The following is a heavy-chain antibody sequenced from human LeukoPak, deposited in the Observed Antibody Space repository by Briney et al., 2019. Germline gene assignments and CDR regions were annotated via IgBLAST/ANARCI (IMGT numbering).Heavy chain of an antibody. CDR3: ASRLWLRGGFDY. J-gene: IGHJ4*02. Sequence: PGGSLRLSCAASGFTFSSYGMRWVRQAPGKGLEWVAVISFDGSSQYFADSVRGRFTISRDNSKNTLYLQMNSLRAEDTAVYYCASRLWLRGGFDYWGQGTLVTVSS. V-gene: IGHV3-33*05. D-gene: IGHD5-18*01. CDR1: GFTFSSYG. CDR2: ISFDGSSQ.